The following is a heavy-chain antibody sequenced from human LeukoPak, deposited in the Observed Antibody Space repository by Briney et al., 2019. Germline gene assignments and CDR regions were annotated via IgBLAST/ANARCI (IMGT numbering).Heavy chain of an antibody. CDR1: GGSISSSSYY. D-gene: IGHD6-13*01. V-gene: IGHV4-39*01. J-gene: IGHJ5*02. Sequence: PSETLSLTCTVSGGSISSSSYYWGWIRQPPGKGLEWIGSIYYSGSTYYNPSLKSRVTISVDTSKNQFSLKLSSVTAADTAVYYCARAVAAVKYNWFDPWGQGTLVTVSS. CDR3: ARAVAAVKYNWFDP. CDR2: IYYSGST.